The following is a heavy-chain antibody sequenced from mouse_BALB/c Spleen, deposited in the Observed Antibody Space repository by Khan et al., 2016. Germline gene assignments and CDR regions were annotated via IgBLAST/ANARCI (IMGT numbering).Heavy chain of an antibody. CDR3: AREGYGYDTFAY. V-gene: IGHV1-80*01. J-gene: IGHJ3*01. Sequence: QVQLKQSGAELVRPGSSVKISCKASGYAFSSYWMNWVKQRPGQGLEWIGQIYPGDGDTNYNGKFKGKATLTADKSSSTAYMQLSSLTSEDSAVDCCAREGYGYDTFAYWGQGTLVTVSA. CDR1: GYAFSSYW. CDR2: IYPGDGDT. D-gene: IGHD2-2*01.